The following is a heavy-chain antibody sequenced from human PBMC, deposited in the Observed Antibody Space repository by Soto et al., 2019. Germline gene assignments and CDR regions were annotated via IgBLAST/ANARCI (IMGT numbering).Heavy chain of an antibody. V-gene: IGHV5-10-1*01. J-gene: IGHJ4*02. CDR3: ATLNEGELLSPFDY. Sequence: PGESLKISCKGSGYIFTSYWISWGRQMPGKGLEWMGRIDPSDSYTNYSPSFQGHVTISADKSISTAYLQWSSLKASDTAMYYCATLNEGELLSPFDYWGQGTLVTVSS. D-gene: IGHD1-26*01. CDR2: IDPSDSYT. CDR1: GYIFTSYW.